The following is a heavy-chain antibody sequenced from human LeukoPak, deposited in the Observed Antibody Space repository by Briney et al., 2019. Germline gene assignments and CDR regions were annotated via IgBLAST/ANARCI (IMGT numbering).Heavy chain of an antibody. D-gene: IGHD3-10*01. V-gene: IGHV1-18*01. Sequence: GASVKVSCKASRYTFTRYGISWVRQAPGQGLEWMGWISAYNGNTNYAQKLQGRVTMTTDTSTSTAYMELRSLRSDDTAVYYCARVPFLTGAGSPDYWGQGTLVIVSS. CDR2: ISAYNGNT. J-gene: IGHJ4*02. CDR3: ARVPFLTGAGSPDY. CDR1: RYTFTRYG.